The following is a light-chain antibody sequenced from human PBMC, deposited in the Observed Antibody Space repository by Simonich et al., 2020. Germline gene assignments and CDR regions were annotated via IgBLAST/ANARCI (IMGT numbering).Light chain of an antibody. CDR3: MQGTHWPRT. V-gene: IGKV2-30*02. J-gene: IGKJ1*01. CDR1: QSLLHSDGNTY. Sequence: DVVMTQSPLSLPVTLGQPASISCRSSQSLLHSDGNTYLNWFQQRPGQSPRRLIYKVSNRDSVVPDRFSGSGSGTDFTLKISRVEAEDVGVYYCMQGTHWPRTFGQGTKVEIK. CDR2: KVS.